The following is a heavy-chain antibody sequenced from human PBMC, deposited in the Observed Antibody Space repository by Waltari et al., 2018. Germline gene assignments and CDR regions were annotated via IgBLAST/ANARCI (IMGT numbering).Heavy chain of an antibody. D-gene: IGHD3-16*02. CDR3: AATTGYDYVWGSYRNPDAFDI. CDR2: ISGSGGST. V-gene: IGHV3-23*01. J-gene: IGHJ3*02. CDR1: GFTFSSYA. Sequence: EVQLLESGGGLVQPGGSLRLSCAASGFTFSSYAISLVRQAPGKGLEWVSAISGSGGSTYYADSVKGRFTISRDNSKNTLYLQMNSLRAEDTAVYYCAATTGYDYVWGSYRNPDAFDIWGQGTMVTVSS.